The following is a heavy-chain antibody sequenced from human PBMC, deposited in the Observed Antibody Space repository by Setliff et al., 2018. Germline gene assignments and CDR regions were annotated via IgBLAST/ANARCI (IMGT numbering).Heavy chain of an antibody. CDR2: IYPSDSDI. V-gene: IGHV5-51*01. Sequence: ESLKISCKGSGYNFINYWIGWVRQMPGKGLEWMGIIYPSDSDIRYSPSFQGQVTISADKSISTAYLQWSSLKASDTAIYYCSRPAYSSRWYEIKGFDYWGQGTLVTVS. J-gene: IGHJ4*02. D-gene: IGHD6-13*01. CDR3: SRPAYSSRWYEIKGFDY. CDR1: GYNFINYW.